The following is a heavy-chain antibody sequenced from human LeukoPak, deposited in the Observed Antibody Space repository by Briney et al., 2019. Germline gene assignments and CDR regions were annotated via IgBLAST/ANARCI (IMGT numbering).Heavy chain of an antibody. V-gene: IGHV3-73*01. CDR2: IRSKPNNYAT. CDR1: GFMFSGSA. J-gene: IGHJ4*02. Sequence: GGSLRLSCAASGFMFSGSAMHWVRRASGKGLEWIGRIRSKPNNYATAYAASVKGRFTISRDDSQNTAYLRMNSLKIEDTAVYYCTKTSNYYDSSGQFDYWGQGTLVTVSS. D-gene: IGHD3-22*01. CDR3: TKTSNYYDSSGQFDY.